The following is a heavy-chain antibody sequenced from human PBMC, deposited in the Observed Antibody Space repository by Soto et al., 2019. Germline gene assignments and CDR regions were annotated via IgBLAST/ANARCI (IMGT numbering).Heavy chain of an antibody. CDR2: IYYSGST. CDR1: GGSVSSGSYY. V-gene: IGHV4-61*01. J-gene: IGHJ4*02. Sequence: SETLSLTCTVSGGSVSSGSYYWSWIRQPPGKGLEWIGYIYYSGSTNYNPSLKSRVTISVDTSKNQFSLKLSSVTAADTAVYYCATDIAAAGTTFDYWGQGTLVTVSS. D-gene: IGHD6-13*01. CDR3: ATDIAAAGTTFDY.